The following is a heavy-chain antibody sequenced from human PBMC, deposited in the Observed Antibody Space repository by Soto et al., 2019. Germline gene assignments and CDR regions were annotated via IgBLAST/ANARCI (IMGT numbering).Heavy chain of an antibody. CDR2: IYYSGST. V-gene: IGHV4-39*01. D-gene: IGHD6-13*01. CDR3: ASQQLVHYYYGMDV. J-gene: IGHJ6*02. Sequence: TSETLSLTCTASGGSISSSSYYWGWFRQPPGKGLEWIGSIYYSGSTYYNPSLKSRVTISVDTSKNQFSLKLSSVTAADTAVYYCASQQLVHYYYGMDVWGQGTTVT. CDR1: GGSISSSSYY.